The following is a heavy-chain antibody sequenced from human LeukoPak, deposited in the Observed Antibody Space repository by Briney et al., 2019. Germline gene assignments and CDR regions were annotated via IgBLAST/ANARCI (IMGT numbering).Heavy chain of an antibody. CDR1: GFTFSDYA. Sequence: PGGSLRLSCTASGFTFSDYAMSWVRQAPGKGLEWVGFIRSKAYGGTTEYAASVKGRFTIPRDDSKSIAYLQMNSLKTEDTAVYYCTRARPRYCSSTSCYRDYWGQGTLVTVSS. J-gene: IGHJ4*02. CDR3: TRARPRYCSSTSCYRDY. D-gene: IGHD2-2*02. V-gene: IGHV3-49*04. CDR2: IRSKAYGGTT.